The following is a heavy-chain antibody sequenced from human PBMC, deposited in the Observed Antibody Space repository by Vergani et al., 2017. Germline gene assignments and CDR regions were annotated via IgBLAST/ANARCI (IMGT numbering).Heavy chain of an antibody. CDR2: ISSSSSYI. D-gene: IGHD1-1*01. Sequence: EVQLVESGGGLVKPGGSLRLSCAASGFTFSSYSMNWVRQAPGKGLEWVSSISSSSSYIYYADSVKGRFTISRDNAKNSLYLQMNSLRAEDTAVYYCARDHNWNDVDAFDIWGQGGMVTVSS. CDR1: GFTFSSYS. CDR3: ARDHNWNDVDAFDI. V-gene: IGHV3-21*01. J-gene: IGHJ3*02.